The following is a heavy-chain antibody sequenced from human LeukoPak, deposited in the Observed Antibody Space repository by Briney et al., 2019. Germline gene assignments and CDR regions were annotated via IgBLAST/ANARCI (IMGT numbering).Heavy chain of an antibody. V-gene: IGHV4-61*08. D-gene: IGHD2-2*01. J-gene: IGHJ6*02. Sequence: PSETLSLTCTVSGGSISSGDYYWSWIRQPPGKGLEWIGYIYYSGSTNYNPSLKSRVTISVDTSKNQFSLKLSSVTAADTAVYYCARDLRVVVAAIGHDFNYYGMDVWGQGTTVTVSS. CDR3: ARDLRVVVAAIGHDFNYYGMDV. CDR1: GGSISSGDYY. CDR2: IYYSGST.